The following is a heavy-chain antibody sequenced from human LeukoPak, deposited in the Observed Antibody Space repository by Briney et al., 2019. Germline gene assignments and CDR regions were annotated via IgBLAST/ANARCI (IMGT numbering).Heavy chain of an antibody. CDR1: GFTFSAYG. Sequence: GSLRLSCAASGFTFSAYGMSWIRQPPGKGLEWIGEISHSGSTNYNPSLKSRVTISVDTSKNQFSLKLSSVTAADTAVYYCARSRLICSSTSCYSFWFDPWGQGTLVTVSS. D-gene: IGHD2-2*01. J-gene: IGHJ5*02. CDR3: ARSRLICSSTSCYSFWFDP. V-gene: IGHV4-34*01. CDR2: ISHSGST.